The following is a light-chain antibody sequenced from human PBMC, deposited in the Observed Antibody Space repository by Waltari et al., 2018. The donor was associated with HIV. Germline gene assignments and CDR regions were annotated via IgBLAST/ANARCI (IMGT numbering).Light chain of an antibody. J-gene: IGLJ2*01. Sequence: QSALTQPPSASGSLGQSVTISCTGSSSDVGRYDYVSWYQQHPGKAPNLLIFEVNNRPSGVPDRFSGSKSGNTASLTVAGLQAEDEAEYSCSSYAGINPVIFGGGTTLTVL. CDR1: SSDVGRYDY. V-gene: IGLV2-8*01. CDR3: SSYAGINPVI. CDR2: EVN.